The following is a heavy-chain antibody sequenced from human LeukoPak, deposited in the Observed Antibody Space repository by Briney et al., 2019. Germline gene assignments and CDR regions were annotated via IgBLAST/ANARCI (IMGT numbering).Heavy chain of an antibody. CDR2: ISGSGGST. CDR3: ASLDSSGYTDY. D-gene: IGHD3-22*01. V-gene: IGHV3-23*01. J-gene: IGHJ4*02. Sequence: GGSLRLSCAASGFTFSSYAMSWVRQAPGKGLEWVSAISGSGGSTYYADSVKGRFTISRDNSKNTLYLQMNSLRAEHTVVYYCASLDSSGYTDYGGQGTLVTVSS. CDR1: GFTFSSYA.